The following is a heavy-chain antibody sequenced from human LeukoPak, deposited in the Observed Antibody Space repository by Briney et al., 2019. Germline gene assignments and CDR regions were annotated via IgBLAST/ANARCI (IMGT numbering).Heavy chain of an antibody. J-gene: IGHJ4*02. D-gene: IGHD4-17*01. CDR3: ARDRWPGDYGDNRSDY. CDR2: INHSGST. Sequence: SETLSLTCAVYVGSFSGYYWSWIRQPPGKGLEWIGEINHSGSTNYNPSLKSRVTTSVDPSKNQVSLKLTSVTAADTAVYYCARDRWPGDYGDNRSDYWGQGTLVTVSS. V-gene: IGHV4-34*01. CDR1: VGSFSGYY.